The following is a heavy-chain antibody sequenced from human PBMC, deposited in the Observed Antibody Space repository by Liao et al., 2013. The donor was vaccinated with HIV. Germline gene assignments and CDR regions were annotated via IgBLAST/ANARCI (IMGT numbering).Heavy chain of an antibody. CDR2: IYTNGST. J-gene: IGHJ2*01. CDR3: ARQRVLMGFDAFDL. D-gene: IGHD3-9*01. V-gene: IGHV4-59*10. Sequence: QVQLQQWGAGLLKPSETVSLTCAVYGGSFSGYYWSWIRQPAGKGLEWIGRIYTNGSTNYNPSLKSRVAMSIDTSKSQFSLILNSVTAADTAVYYCARQRVLMGFDAFDLWGRGTLVTVSS. CDR1: GGSFSGYY.